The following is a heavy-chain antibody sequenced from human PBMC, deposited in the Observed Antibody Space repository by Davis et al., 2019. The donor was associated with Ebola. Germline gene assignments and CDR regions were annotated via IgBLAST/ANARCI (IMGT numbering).Heavy chain of an antibody. Sequence: GGSLRLSCAASGFTFSDYYMSWIRQAPGKGLEWVSYISSSSSYTNYADSVKGRFTISRDNAKNSLYLQMNSLRGEDTAVYYCVRDTSHQLPHWLYYFYGMDVWGQGTTVTVSS. J-gene: IGHJ6*02. V-gene: IGHV3-11*06. CDR1: GFTFSDYY. D-gene: IGHD2-2*01. CDR2: ISSSSSYT. CDR3: VRDTSHQLPHWLYYFYGMDV.